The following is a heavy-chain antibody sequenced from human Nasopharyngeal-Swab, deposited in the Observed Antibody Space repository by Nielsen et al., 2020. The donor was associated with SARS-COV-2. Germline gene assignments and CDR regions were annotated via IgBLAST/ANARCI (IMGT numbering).Heavy chain of an antibody. Sequence: WIRQPPGKGLEWVSSISSSSSYIYYADSVKGRFTTSRDNAKNSLYLQMNSLRAEDTAVYYCARAVIVPDVWGKGTTVTVSS. CDR3: ARAVIVPDV. V-gene: IGHV3-21*01. CDR2: ISSSSSYI. D-gene: IGHD3-3*01. J-gene: IGHJ6*04.